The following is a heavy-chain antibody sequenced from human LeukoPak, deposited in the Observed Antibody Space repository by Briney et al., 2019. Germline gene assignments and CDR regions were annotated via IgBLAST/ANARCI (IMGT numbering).Heavy chain of an antibody. D-gene: IGHD3-3*01. CDR2: IYYSGST. CDR1: GGSISSGDYY. V-gene: IGHV4-30-4*08. CDR3: ARASHRGYDFWSGYWTNWFDP. Sequence: SQTLSLTCTVSGGSISSGDYYWSWIRQPPGTGLEWIGYIYYSGSTYYNPSLKSRVTISVDTSKNQFSLKLSSVTAADTAVYYCARASHRGYDFWSGYWTNWFDPWGQGTLVTVSS. J-gene: IGHJ5*02.